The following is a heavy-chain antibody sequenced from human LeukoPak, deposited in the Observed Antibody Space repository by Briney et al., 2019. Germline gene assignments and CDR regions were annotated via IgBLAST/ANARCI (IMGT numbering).Heavy chain of an antibody. J-gene: IGHJ5*02. CDR2: MNPKSGNT. Sequence: GAPVKVSCKASGYTFTNYDINWVRQATGQGPEWMGWMNPKSGNTGYAKKFQGRVNMTRNTSISTAYMELISLRSDDTAVYYCARDQHIVVVVAALRQREMGGFDPWGQGTLVTVSS. CDR1: GYTFTNYD. CDR3: ARDQHIVVVVAALRQREMGGFDP. D-gene: IGHD2-15*01. V-gene: IGHV1-8*01.